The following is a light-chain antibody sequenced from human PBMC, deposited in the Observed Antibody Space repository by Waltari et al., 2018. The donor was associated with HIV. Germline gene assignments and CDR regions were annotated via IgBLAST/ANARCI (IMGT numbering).Light chain of an antibody. CDR1: QTVFDSY. CDR3: QQYGSSPT. Sequence: DTVLAQSPGTLSLSPGDRATLSCRASQTVFDSYVAWYQQKPGQAPRLVIYDTFARATGVPDRFRGSGSGTDFTLTITRVEPEDFAVYFCQQYGSSPTFGQGTRLEIK. V-gene: IGKV3-20*01. CDR2: DTF. J-gene: IGKJ5*01.